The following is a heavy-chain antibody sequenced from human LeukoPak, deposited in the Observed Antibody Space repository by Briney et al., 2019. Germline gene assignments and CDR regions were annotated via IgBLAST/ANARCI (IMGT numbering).Heavy chain of an antibody. V-gene: IGHV5-51*01. Sequence: GESLKISCQGPGYSFASYRIAWARQMHGKGLEWMGIIYPDDSDTRYSPSFQGQVTISADKSISTAYLQWSGLKASDAAVYYCARLSSTSQPFDPWGQGTLVTVSS. CDR3: ARLSSTSQPFDP. CDR1: GYSFASYR. J-gene: IGHJ5*02. D-gene: IGHD2-2*01. CDR2: IYPDDSDT.